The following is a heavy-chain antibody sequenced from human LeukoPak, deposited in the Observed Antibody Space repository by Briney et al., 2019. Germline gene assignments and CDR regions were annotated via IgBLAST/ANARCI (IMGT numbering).Heavy chain of an antibody. J-gene: IGHJ4*02. Sequence: ASVKVSCKASGYTFTSYDINWVRQAPGQGLEWMGWISAYNGNTNYAQKLQGRVTMTTDTSTSTAYMELRSLRSDDTAVYYCARGHIGDYGGKAGVYWGQGTLVTVSS. CDR1: GYTFTSYD. CDR2: ISAYNGNT. D-gene: IGHD4-23*01. CDR3: ARGHIGDYGGKAGVY. V-gene: IGHV1-18*01.